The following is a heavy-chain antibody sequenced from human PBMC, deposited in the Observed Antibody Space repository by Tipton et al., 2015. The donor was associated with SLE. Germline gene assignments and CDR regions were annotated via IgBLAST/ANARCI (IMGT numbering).Heavy chain of an antibody. CDR1: GGSISSTNYF. Sequence: TLSLTCTVSGGSISSTNYFWTWIRQPAGKGLEWIGRIYTSGNTNYNPSLQSRVTISIDTSKNQFSLKLSSVTAADTAVYYCARGRGATMIRGVISYYYYYYYMDVWGKGTTVTVSS. D-gene: IGHD3-10*01. CDR2: IYTSGNT. CDR3: ARGRGATMIRGVISYYYYYYYMDV. J-gene: IGHJ6*03. V-gene: IGHV4-61*02.